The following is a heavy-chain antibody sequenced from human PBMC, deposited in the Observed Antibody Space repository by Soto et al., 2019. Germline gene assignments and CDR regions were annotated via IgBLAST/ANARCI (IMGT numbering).Heavy chain of an antibody. V-gene: IGHV1-18*01. D-gene: IGHD3-10*01. CDR3: ARDGDGPGRRYDY. CDR2: IGPYTGVT. CDR1: GYTFTTHG. J-gene: IGHJ4*02. Sequence: QVQLVQSGAEVKNPGASVKVSCKASGYTFTTHGFSWVRQAPGQGLDWMGWIGPYTGVTNYAQKFQGRVTMTTDTSASTAYMELRSLTSDDTAVYYCARDGDGPGRRYDYWGQGTLITVSA.